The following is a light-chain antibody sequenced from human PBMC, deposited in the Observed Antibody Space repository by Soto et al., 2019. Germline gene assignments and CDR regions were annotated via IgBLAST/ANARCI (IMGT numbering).Light chain of an antibody. CDR2: EVS. CDR3: SSYTSSGTDV. CDR1: ISDVGGYNY. J-gene: IGLJ1*01. V-gene: IGLV2-14*01. Sequence: QSALTQPASVSGSPGQSITISCTGTISDVGGYNYVSWYQQHPGKVPKLVIYEVSNRPSGVSNRFSGSKSGNTASLTISGLQAEDEADYYCSSYTSSGTDVFGTGTKLTVL.